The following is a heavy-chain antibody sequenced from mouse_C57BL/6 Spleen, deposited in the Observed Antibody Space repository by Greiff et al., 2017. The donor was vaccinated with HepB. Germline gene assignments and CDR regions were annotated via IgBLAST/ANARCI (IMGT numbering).Heavy chain of an antibody. CDR1: GFSLTSYG. CDR3: ASPYDYEDAMDY. J-gene: IGHJ4*01. D-gene: IGHD2-4*01. CDR2: IWSGGST. Sequence: QVQLQQSGPGLVQPSQSLSITCTVSGFSLTSYGVHWVRQSPGKGLEWLGVIWSGGSTDYNAAFISRLSISKDNSKSQVFFKMNSLQADDTAIYYCASPYDYEDAMDYWGQGTSVTVSS. V-gene: IGHV2-2*01.